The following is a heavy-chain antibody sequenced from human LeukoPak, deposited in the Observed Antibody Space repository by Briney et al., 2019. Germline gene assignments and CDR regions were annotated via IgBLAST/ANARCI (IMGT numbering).Heavy chain of an antibody. D-gene: IGHD3-22*01. J-gene: IGHJ4*02. V-gene: IGHV3-30*02. Sequence: GGSLRLSCAASGFTFSSYGIHWVRQAPGKGLEWVAFIRYDGSNKFYADSVKGRFTISRDNSKNSLYLQMNSLRAEDTAVYYCAKGAYYDLWGQGTLVTVSS. CDR3: AKGAYYDL. CDR2: IRYDGSNK. CDR1: GFTFSSYG.